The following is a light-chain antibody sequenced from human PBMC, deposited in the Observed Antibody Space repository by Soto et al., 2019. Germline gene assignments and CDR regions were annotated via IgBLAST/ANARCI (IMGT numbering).Light chain of an antibody. J-gene: IGKJ4*01. CDR2: WAS. Sequence: IVMTQSPDSLAVSLGERATINCKSSQSVLYSSNNKNYLAWYQQKPGQPPKLLIYWASTRESGVPDRFSGSGSGTDFTLTISSLQAEDVAVYYCQQYYSTPLTFGGGTKVDSK. CDR3: QQYYSTPLT. CDR1: QSVLYSSNNKNY. V-gene: IGKV4-1*01.